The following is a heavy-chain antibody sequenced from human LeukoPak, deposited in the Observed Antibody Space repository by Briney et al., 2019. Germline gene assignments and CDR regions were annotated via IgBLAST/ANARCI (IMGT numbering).Heavy chain of an antibody. CDR3: AKDKRWLPSYYMDV. Sequence: GRSLRLSCAACGFTFDDYAMHWVRQAPGNRREGVSGISWNSGSIGYADSVKGRFTISRDNAKTSLYLQMNSLRAEDTALYYCAKDKRWLPSYYMDVWGKGTTVTVSS. V-gene: IGHV3-9*01. D-gene: IGHD5-24*01. CDR2: ISWNSGSI. J-gene: IGHJ6*03. CDR1: GFTFDDYA.